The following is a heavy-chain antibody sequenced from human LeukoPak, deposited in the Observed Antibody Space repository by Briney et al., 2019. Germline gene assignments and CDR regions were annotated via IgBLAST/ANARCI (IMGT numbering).Heavy chain of an antibody. Sequence: PSETLSPTCAVYGGSFSGYYWSWIRQPPGKGLEWIGEINHSGSTNYNPSLKSRVTISVDTSKNQFSLNLTSVTAADTSVYYCATNSGWRLDYWGQGVLVTVSS. CDR2: INHSGST. D-gene: IGHD5-12*01. V-gene: IGHV4-34*01. CDR1: GGSFSGYY. CDR3: ATNSGWRLDY. J-gene: IGHJ4*02.